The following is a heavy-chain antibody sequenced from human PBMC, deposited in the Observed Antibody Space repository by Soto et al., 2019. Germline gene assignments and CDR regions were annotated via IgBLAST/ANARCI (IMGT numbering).Heavy chain of an antibody. Sequence: GGSLRRSFVASGFTFSNYWMHWVRQAPGKGLELVAYINSNGFNTNYAASAKGRFTVSRDNTNDIVYLQMDKLRVEDTSVYYCATLIQLVTPDFEYWGRGTLVTVSS. J-gene: IGHJ4*02. V-gene: IGHV3-74*01. CDR3: ATLIQLVTPDFEY. D-gene: IGHD3-22*01. CDR2: INSNGFNT. CDR1: GFTFSNYW.